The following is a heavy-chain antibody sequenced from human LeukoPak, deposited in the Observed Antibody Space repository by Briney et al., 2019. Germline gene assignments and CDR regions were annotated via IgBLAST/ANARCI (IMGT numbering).Heavy chain of an antibody. CDR3: AKDGYYSSANHFARLHFDL. J-gene: IGHJ2*01. Sequence: GGSLTLSCPASRFTFSSYAMSWVSQAPGKGLEWLSGVSGGGGSTYYADSVKGRFTISRDNSKNTLYLEMNSLRGEDTAIYYCAKDGYYSSANHFARLHFDLWGRGTRVTVSS. CDR1: RFTFSSYA. V-gene: IGHV3-23*01. CDR2: VSGGGGST. D-gene: IGHD3-3*01.